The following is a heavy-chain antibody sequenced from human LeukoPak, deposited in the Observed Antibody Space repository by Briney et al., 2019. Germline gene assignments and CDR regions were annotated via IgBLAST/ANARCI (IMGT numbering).Heavy chain of an antibody. CDR3: VTSTGQQFIPYDY. CDR2: IYGADAA. Sequence: GGSLRLSCAASGFNVSSDYMTWIRQAPGKGLEWVSLIYGADAAYYAESVRGRFMISRDNLKNTLFLQMNSLRVEDTAVYYCVTSTGQQFIPYDYWGQGTHVTVSS. D-gene: IGHD6-13*01. V-gene: IGHV3-66*02. CDR1: GFNVSSDY. J-gene: IGHJ4*02.